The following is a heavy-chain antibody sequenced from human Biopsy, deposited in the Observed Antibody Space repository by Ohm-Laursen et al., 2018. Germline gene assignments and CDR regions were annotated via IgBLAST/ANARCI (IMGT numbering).Heavy chain of an antibody. CDR1: GGSLSSYS. V-gene: IGHV4-4*07. D-gene: IGHD1-14*01. CDR3: ARDRDRRGWFDP. CDR2: IYTSGIT. Sequence: TLSLTCTVSGGSLSSYSWSWIRQPAGKGLKWIGQIYTSGITNYNPSLKSRVTMSVDTSKTKFSLRVSSVTAADTAVYYCARDRDRRGWFDPWGQGTLVTVSS. J-gene: IGHJ5*02.